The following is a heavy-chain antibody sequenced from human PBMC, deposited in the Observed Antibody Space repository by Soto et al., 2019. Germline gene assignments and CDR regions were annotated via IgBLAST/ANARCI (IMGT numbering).Heavy chain of an antibody. J-gene: IGHJ5*02. Sequence: SLTCTVSGGSISISNYYWGWIRQPPGKGLEWIGSIYYSGSTYYNPSLKSRVTIGVDTSKTQFSLKLSSVTAADTAVYYCATQEVGGSYVYTFDPWGQGTLVTVSS. CDR3: ATQEVGGSYVYTFDP. V-gene: IGHV4-39*01. CDR1: GGSISISNYY. D-gene: IGHD1-26*01. CDR2: IYYSGST.